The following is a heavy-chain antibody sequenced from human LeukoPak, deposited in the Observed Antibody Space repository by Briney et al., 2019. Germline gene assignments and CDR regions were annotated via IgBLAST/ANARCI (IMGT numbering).Heavy chain of an antibody. CDR1: GGSISGYY. J-gene: IGHJ6*03. D-gene: IGHD2-2*01. CDR2: IYYTGST. V-gene: IGHV4-59*08. Sequence: SETLSLTCTVSGGSISGYYWSWIRQSPGKGLESIGFIYYTGSTNYNPSLNSRATISLDTSKNQFSLKLSSVTAADTAVYYCARAKHLVVPAAVGYYYYYYYMDVWGKGTTVTISS. CDR3: ARAKHLVVPAAVGYYYYYYYMDV.